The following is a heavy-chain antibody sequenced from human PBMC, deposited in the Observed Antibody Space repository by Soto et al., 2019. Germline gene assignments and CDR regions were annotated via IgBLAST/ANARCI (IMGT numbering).Heavy chain of an antibody. V-gene: IGHV4-34*01. CDR1: GGYFSGYC. CDR3: ARGVKVAITIFGVVSHWYFDL. J-gene: IGHJ2*01. D-gene: IGHD3-3*01. Sequence: SETLSLTCAVSGGYFSGYCGRWIRQPPGKGLEWTGEINHSGSTNYNPSLKSRVTISVDTSKNQFSLKLSSVTAADTAVYYCARGVKVAITIFGVVSHWYFDLWGRGTLVTVSS. CDR2: INHSGST.